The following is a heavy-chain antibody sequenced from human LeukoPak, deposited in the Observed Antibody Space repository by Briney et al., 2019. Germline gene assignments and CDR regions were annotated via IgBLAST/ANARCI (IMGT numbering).Heavy chain of an antibody. CDR3: AKGLYHYYGSGSFTLDY. CDR2: TSGSGTGA. V-gene: IGHV3-23*01. D-gene: IGHD3-10*01. J-gene: IGHJ4*02. Sequence: PGGSLRLSCAASGFTFSTYAMTWVRQAPGKGLEWVSATSGSGTGADYADSVKGRFTISRDTSKNTLYLQMNSLRAADSAVYYCAKGLYHYYGSGSFTLDYWGQGTQVTVSS. CDR1: GFTFSTYA.